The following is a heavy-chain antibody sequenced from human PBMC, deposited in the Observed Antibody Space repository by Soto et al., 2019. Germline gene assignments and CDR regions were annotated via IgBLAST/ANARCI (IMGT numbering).Heavy chain of an antibody. Sequence: EVHLLESGGRLVQPGGSLRLSCAASGFTFISYAMIWVRQAPGKGLEWVSGISGSGASTFYADSLKGRCTISRDNSNNTLYLDMSSLRAEDTAVYYCAKDKGSRGSGSYGIFDHWGQGTLVTVSS. CDR1: GFTFISYA. J-gene: IGHJ4*02. CDR3: AKDKGSRGSGSYGIFDH. V-gene: IGHV3-23*01. CDR2: ISGSGAST. D-gene: IGHD3-10*01.